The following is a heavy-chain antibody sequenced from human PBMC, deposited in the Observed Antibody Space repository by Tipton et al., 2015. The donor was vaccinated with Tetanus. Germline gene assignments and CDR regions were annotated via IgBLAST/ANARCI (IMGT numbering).Heavy chain of an antibody. D-gene: IGHD2-21*01. Sequence: TLSLTCAVSGGSISSDYWSWIRQPAGKGLEWIGRIYTSGSTNYNPSLKSRVIMSVDTSKNQFSLKRSSVTAADTAIYYCARDGQPGYFFGMDLGGQGTTVPVSS. J-gene: IGHJ6*02. CDR3: ARDGQPGYFFGMDL. CDR2: IYTSGST. V-gene: IGHV4-4*07. CDR1: GGSISSDY.